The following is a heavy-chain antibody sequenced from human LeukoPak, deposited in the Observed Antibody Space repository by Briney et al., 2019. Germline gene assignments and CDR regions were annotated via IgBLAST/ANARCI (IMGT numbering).Heavy chain of an antibody. CDR1: GVTLRSYA. D-gene: IGHD3-16*01. V-gene: IGHV3-23*01. Sequence: GGSLRLSCAASGVTLRSYAMSWVRQAPGKGLEWVSSISGSGDFTYDAEAVKGRFTISRDNSKNTLYLPMNSLRAEDTAVYYCAKRMGKLGPHDYWGQGTLVTVSS. CDR2: ISGSGDFT. J-gene: IGHJ4*02. CDR3: AKRMGKLGPHDY.